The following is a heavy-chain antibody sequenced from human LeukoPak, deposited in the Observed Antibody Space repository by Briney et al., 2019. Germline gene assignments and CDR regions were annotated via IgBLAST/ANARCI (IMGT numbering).Heavy chain of an antibody. V-gene: IGHV4-34*01. Sequence: SETLSLTCAVYGGSFSGYYWSWLRQPPGKGLEWIGEINHSGSTNYNPSLKSRVTISVDASKNQFSLKLSSVTAADTAVYYCASYGAGEAAFDYWGQGTLVTVSS. CDR2: INHSGST. J-gene: IGHJ4*02. CDR3: ASYGAGEAAFDY. D-gene: IGHD4-17*01. CDR1: GGSFSGYY.